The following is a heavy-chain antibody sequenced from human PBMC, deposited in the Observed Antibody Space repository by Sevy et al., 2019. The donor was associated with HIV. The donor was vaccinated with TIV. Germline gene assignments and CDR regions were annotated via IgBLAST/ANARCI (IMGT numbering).Heavy chain of an antibody. V-gene: IGHV3-30-3*01. Sequence: GGSLRLSCAASGFAFSSYAMHWVRQAPGKGLEWVAVISYDGSNKYYADSVKGRFTISRDNSKNTLYLQMNSLRAEDTAVYYCASRLVGGWSGYNFDYWGQGTLVTVSS. J-gene: IGHJ4*02. CDR3: ASRLVGGWSGYNFDY. D-gene: IGHD3-3*01. CDR2: ISYDGSNK. CDR1: GFAFSSYA.